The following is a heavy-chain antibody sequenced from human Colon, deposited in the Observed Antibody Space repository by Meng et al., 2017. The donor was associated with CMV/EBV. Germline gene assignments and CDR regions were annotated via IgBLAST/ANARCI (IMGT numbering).Heavy chain of an antibody. Sequence: ASVKVSCKTSGYTFSNYGLIWVRQAPGQGLEWMGWVNPDTKTTRYSQKFEGRVAMTTDSSTNTVYMHLDGLTSDDTAVYYCARGPLSGWQPDWGQGTLVTVSS. V-gene: IGHV1-8*02. J-gene: IGHJ4*02. CDR1: GYTFSNYG. CDR2: VNPDTKTT. D-gene: IGHD6-19*01. CDR3: ARGPLSGWQPD.